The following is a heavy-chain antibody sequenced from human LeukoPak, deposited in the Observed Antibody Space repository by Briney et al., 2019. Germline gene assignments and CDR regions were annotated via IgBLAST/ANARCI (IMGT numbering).Heavy chain of an antibody. CDR2: IYYSGST. V-gene: IGHV4-59*07. D-gene: IGHD2-2*01. J-gene: IGHJ4*02. CDR1: GGSLSSYY. Sequence: SDTLSLTCTVSGGSLSSYYWSWIRQPPGKGLEWIGYIYYSGSTNYNPSLKSRVPISVDTSKNQFSLKLSSVTAADTAVYYCARVAQDIVVVPAAIIGYYFDYWGQGTLVTVSS. CDR3: ARVAQDIVVVPAAIIGYYFDY.